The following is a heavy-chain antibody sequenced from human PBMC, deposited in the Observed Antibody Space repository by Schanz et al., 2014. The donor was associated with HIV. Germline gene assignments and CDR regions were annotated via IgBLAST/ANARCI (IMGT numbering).Heavy chain of an antibody. CDR1: GYTFTGYY. CDR3: ARTVPRYDSSGSYPDAFDI. CDR2: INPRDGST. J-gene: IGHJ3*02. D-gene: IGHD3-22*01. Sequence: QVPLVQSGAEVKKPGASVKVSCKASGYTFTGYYMHWVRLAPGQGLEWMGIINPRDGSTLYAQKFQNRVSMTGDTSTSTVYMEVSSLRSEDTAVYYCARTVPRYDSSGSYPDAFDIWGQGTMVTVSS. V-gene: IGHV1-46*01.